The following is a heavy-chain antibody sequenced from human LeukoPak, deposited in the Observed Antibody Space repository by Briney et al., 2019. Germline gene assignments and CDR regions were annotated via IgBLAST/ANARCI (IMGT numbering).Heavy chain of an antibody. Sequence: SVTVSCKSSGGTFSSYAISWVRQAPGQGLEWMGRIIPILGIANYAQKFQGRVTITADKSTSTAYMELSSLRSEDTAVYYCASQLPYSSGWYSPLDYWGQGTLVTVSS. CDR2: IIPILGIA. CDR1: GGTFSSYA. J-gene: IGHJ4*02. V-gene: IGHV1-69*04. D-gene: IGHD6-19*01. CDR3: ASQLPYSSGWYSPLDY.